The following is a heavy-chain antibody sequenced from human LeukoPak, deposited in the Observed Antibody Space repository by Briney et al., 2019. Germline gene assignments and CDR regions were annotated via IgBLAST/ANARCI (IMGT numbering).Heavy chain of an antibody. CDR1: GGSINSYY. Sequence: SETLSLTCTVSGGSINSYYWSWIRQPAGKRMEWIGRIYSSGGTTYNPSLESRVTMSVDTSKSQFSLELSSVTAADTALYYCARDPSSGWAGAFDIWGQGTMVTVSS. D-gene: IGHD6-19*01. CDR2: IYSSGGT. V-gene: IGHV4-4*07. CDR3: ARDPSSGWAGAFDI. J-gene: IGHJ3*02.